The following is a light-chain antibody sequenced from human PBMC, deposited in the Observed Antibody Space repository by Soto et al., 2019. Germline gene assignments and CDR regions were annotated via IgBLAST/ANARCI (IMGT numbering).Light chain of an antibody. CDR1: SSDVGGYSY. V-gene: IGLV2-14*01. CDR2: DVS. Sequence: QSVLTQPASVSGSPGQSIAISCTGTSSDVGGYSYVSWYQQQPGKAPKLVISDVSNRPSGVSYRFSGSKSGNTASLTISGLQAADEADYFCSSFTSSMTNVFGSGTKVTVL. CDR3: SSFTSSMTNV. J-gene: IGLJ1*01.